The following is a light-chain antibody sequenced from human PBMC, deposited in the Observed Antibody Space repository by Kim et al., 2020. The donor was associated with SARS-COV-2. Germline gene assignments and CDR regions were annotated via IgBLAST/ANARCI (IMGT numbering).Light chain of an antibody. J-gene: IGKJ5*01. CDR2: DAS. CDR3: HQYATSPLT. Sequence: CPGERATLSCRASQNVGRNYIAWYQQKPGQTPRLVIYDASSRATGIPDRVSGSGSGTDFTLSISGLEAEDFAVYYCHQYATSPLTFGQGTRLEIK. CDR1: QNVGRNY. V-gene: IGKV3-20*01.